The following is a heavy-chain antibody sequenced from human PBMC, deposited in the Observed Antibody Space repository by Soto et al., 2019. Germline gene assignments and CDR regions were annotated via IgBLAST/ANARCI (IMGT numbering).Heavy chain of an antibody. CDR3: ARDSGDY. Sequence: QVQLVESGGGVVQPGRSLRRSCAVSGFTVSTYSMHWVRQAPGKGLEWVAIISYDGSKKYYADSVQGRITISRDNSKNTLYLQMNSLRAEDTAVYYCARDSGDYWGQGTLVTVSS. CDR2: ISYDGSKK. V-gene: IGHV3-30-3*01. CDR1: GFTVSTYS. J-gene: IGHJ4*02. D-gene: IGHD6-25*01.